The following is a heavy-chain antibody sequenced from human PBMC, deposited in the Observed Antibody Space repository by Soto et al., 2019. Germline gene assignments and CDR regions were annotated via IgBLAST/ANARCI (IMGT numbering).Heavy chain of an antibody. CDR2: GGSGGST. CDR1: GFSFSTYG. CDR3: VKFRGRAYHYYYMDV. Sequence: DVQLLESGGGLAQRGGSLRLSCAASGFSFSTYGMTWVRQAPGKGLEWVSYGGSGGSTDYAGSVKGRFTISRHNAKNTRYLQMNSLRAEDRAVYYCVKFRGRAYHYYYMDVWVNGTAVSVSS. V-gene: IGHV3-23*01. D-gene: IGHD3-16*01. J-gene: IGHJ6*03.